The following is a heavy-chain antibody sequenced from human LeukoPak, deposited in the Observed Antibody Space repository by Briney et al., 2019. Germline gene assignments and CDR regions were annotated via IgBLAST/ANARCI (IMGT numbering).Heavy chain of an antibody. Sequence: ASVKVSCKASGYTFTSYDINWVRQATGQGLEWMGWMNPNSGNTGYAQKFQGRVTITRNTSISTAYMELSSLRSEDTAVYYCARGHRYDSSVGYWGQGTLVTVSS. CDR2: MNPNSGNT. J-gene: IGHJ4*02. CDR3: ARGHRYDSSVGY. V-gene: IGHV1-8*01. CDR1: GYTFTSYD. D-gene: IGHD3-22*01.